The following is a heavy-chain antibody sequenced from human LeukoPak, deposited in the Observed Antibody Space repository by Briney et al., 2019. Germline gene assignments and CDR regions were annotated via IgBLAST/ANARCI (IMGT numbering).Heavy chain of an antibody. Sequence: ASVKVSCKASGYTFTSYYMHWVRQAPGQGLEWMGIINPSGGSTSYAQKFQGRVTMTEDTSTDTAYMELSSLRSEATDVYYCGTPRDHFDSSGYPPFGFWGQGTLVTVSS. J-gene: IGHJ4*02. D-gene: IGHD3-22*01. V-gene: IGHV1-46*01. CDR2: INPSGGST. CDR1: GYTFTSYY. CDR3: GTPRDHFDSSGYPPFGF.